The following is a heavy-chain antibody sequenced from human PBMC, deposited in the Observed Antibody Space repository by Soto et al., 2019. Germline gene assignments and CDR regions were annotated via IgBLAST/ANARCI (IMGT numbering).Heavy chain of an antibody. CDR1: GYTFTGYY. D-gene: IGHD2-2*01. CDR2: INPNSGGT. Sequence: ASVKVSCMASGYTFTGYYMHWVRQAPGQGLEWMGWINPNSGGTNYAQKFQGWVTMTRDTSISTAYMELSRLRSDDTAVYYCARGAVVPAATSSNWFDPWGQGTLVTVSS. V-gene: IGHV1-2*04. CDR3: ARGAVVPAATSSNWFDP. J-gene: IGHJ5*02.